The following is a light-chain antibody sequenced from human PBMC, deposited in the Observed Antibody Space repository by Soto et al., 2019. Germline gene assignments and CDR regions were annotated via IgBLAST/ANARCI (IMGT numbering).Light chain of an antibody. CDR3: QQLNTLPFT. V-gene: IGKV1-39*01. J-gene: IGKJ5*01. CDR2: AAS. CDR1: QSISSH. Sequence: DIQMTQSPSSLSASVGDRVTITCRASQSISSHLNWYQQKPGKAPKLLIYAASSLQSGVPSRFSGSGSGTEFTLTISGLLPEDFATYHCQQLNTLPFTFGQGTRRRL.